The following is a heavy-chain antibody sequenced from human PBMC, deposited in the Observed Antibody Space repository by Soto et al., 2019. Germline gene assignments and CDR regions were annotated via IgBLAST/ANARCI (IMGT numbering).Heavy chain of an antibody. Sequence: SETLSLTCTVSGGSVSSGSFYWTWIRQPPGKGLEWIGYIYNREITNYNPSLKGRVTMLVDTSKNQFSLILTSVTADDTAVYYCARGRILDGMDVWGLGTTVTVSS. CDR2: IYNREIT. V-gene: IGHV4-61*01. CDR1: GGSVSSGSFY. J-gene: IGHJ6*02. CDR3: ARGRILDGMDV.